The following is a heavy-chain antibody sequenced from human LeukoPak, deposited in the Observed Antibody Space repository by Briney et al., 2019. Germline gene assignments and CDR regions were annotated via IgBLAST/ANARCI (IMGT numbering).Heavy chain of an antibody. Sequence: GGSLRLSCAASGFTFSSYGMHWVRQAPGKGLEWVAVISYDGSNKYYADSVKGRFTISRDNSKNTLYLQMNSLRAEDTAVYYCARESYYDILTGYSTILDYWGQGTLVTVSS. CDR2: ISYDGSNK. D-gene: IGHD3-9*01. V-gene: IGHV3-30*03. J-gene: IGHJ4*02. CDR3: ARESYYDILTGYSTILDY. CDR1: GFTFSSYG.